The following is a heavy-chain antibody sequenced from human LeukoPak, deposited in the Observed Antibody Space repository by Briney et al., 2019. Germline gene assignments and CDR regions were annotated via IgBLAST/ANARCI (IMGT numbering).Heavy chain of an antibody. V-gene: IGHV5-51*01. CDR3: ARPRYSSSHDPFDY. J-gene: IGHJ4*02. D-gene: IGHD6-13*01. CDR1: GYSFTNYW. Sequence: GESLKISCKGSGYSFTNYWIGWVRQMPGKGLEWMGMIYPGDSDTRYSPSFQGQVTISADKSISTAYLQWSSLKASDTAMYYCARPRYSSSHDPFDYWGQGTLVTVSS. CDR2: IYPGDSDT.